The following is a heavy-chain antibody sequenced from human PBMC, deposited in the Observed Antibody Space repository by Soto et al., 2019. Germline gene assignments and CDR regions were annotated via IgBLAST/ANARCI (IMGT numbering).Heavy chain of an antibody. V-gene: IGHV1-3*01. J-gene: IGHJ4*02. CDR2: IIPGNGNT. CDR3: AREVQLGGYYFDY. D-gene: IGHD3-16*01. Sequence: GASVKVSCKASGYTFTDYAMHWVRQAPGQRLEWVGWIIPGNGNTGYSQKFQGRVTFISDTSASTAYVEVSRLSSEDTALYYCAREVQLGGYYFDYWGQGTLVTVSS. CDR1: GYTFTDYA.